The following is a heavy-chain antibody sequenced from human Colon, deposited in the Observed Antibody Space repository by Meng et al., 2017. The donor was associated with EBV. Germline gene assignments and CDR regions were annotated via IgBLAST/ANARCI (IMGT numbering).Heavy chain of an antibody. CDR1: GFLCSDYA. J-gene: IGHJ6*02. Sequence: DVQVVESXXXXAXXGGXLGIPCAGSGFLCSDYAMTWVRQAPGKGLECVSTIDKSGAYTFYADSVKGRFTISRDNSKNTLHLQINSLRAGDTAVYFCATGYFDTSGFAPLDVWGQGTTVTVSS. D-gene: IGHD3-22*01. V-gene: IGHV3-23*04. CDR2: IDKSGAYT. CDR3: ATGYFDTSGFAPLDV.